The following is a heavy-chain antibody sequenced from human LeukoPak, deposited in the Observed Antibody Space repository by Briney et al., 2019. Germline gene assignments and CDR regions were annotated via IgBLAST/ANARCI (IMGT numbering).Heavy chain of an antibody. J-gene: IGHJ1*01. CDR3: TYGSGSYSHAEYFQH. V-gene: IGHV4-34*01. CDR2: INHSGST. D-gene: IGHD3-10*01. Sequence: PSETLSLTCAVYGGSFSNYYWSWVSQPPGKWLEWNGEINHSGSTNYNPSLKSRVTISVETSKNQFSLKLSSVTDADTAVYYCTYGSGSYSHAEYFQHWGRGTLVTVSS. CDR1: GGSFSNYY.